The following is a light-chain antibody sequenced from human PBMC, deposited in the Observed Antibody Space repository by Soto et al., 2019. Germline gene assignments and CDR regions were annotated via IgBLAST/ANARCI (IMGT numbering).Light chain of an antibody. CDR2: AAS. J-gene: IGKJ4*01. Sequence: DIQLTQSPSFLSASVGDRVTINCRASQGISSYLAWFQQKPGKAPKLLIYAASTLQSGVPSRFSGSGSGTEFTLTISSLQPEDFATYYCQQLNSYPLTFGGGTKVDI. V-gene: IGKV1-9*01. CDR3: QQLNSYPLT. CDR1: QGISSY.